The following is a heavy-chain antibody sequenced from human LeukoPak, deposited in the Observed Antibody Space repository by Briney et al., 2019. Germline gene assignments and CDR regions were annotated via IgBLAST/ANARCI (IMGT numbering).Heavy chain of an antibody. CDR2: IYYSGST. J-gene: IGHJ4*02. CDR3: ARVRWGLPHYFDY. D-gene: IGHD1-26*01. V-gene: IGHV4-39*07. CDR1: GGSISSSSYY. Sequence: SETLSLTCTVSGGSISSSSYYWGWIRQPPGKGLEWIGSIYYSGSTYYNPSLKSRVTISVDTSKNQFSLKLSSVTAADTAVYYCARVRWGLPHYFDYWGQGTLVTVSS.